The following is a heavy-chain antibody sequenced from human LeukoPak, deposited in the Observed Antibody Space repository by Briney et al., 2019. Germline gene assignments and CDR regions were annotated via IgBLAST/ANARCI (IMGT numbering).Heavy chain of an antibody. CDR2: IWYDGSNK. D-gene: IGHD3-22*01. J-gene: IGHJ4*02. V-gene: IGHV3-33*06. CDR1: AFTFSSYG. CDR3: AKDLYYDSSGPFDY. Sequence: GGSLRLSCAASAFTFSSYGMHWVRQAPGKGLEWVAVIWYDGSNKYYADSVKGRFTISRDNSKNTLYLQMNSLRAEDTAVYYCAKDLYYDSSGPFDYWGQGTLVTVSS.